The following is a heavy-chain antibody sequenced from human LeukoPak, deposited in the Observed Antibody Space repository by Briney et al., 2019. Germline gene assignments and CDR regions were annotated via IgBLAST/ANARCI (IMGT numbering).Heavy chain of an antibody. J-gene: IGHJ5*02. Sequence: GASVTVSCKASGYTFSSYGISWVRQAPGQGLEWMGWISAYNGNTNYAQKVQGRVTMTTDTSTSTAYMELRSLRSDDTAVYYCARGRREIAVAGLNWFDPWGQGTLVTVSS. D-gene: IGHD6-13*01. CDR1: GYTFSSYG. V-gene: IGHV1-18*01. CDR3: ARGRREIAVAGLNWFDP. CDR2: ISAYNGNT.